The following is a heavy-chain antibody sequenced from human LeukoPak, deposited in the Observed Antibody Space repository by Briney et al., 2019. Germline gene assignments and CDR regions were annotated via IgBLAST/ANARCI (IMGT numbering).Heavy chain of an antibody. CDR2: IKQDGSEK. CDR1: GFTFSSYC. D-gene: IGHD6-6*01. V-gene: IGHV3-7*01. Sequence: PGGSLRLSCAASGFTFSSYCMSWVRQAPGKGLEWVANIKQDGSEKYYVCSVKGRFTISRDNAKNSLYLQMNSLRAEDTAVYYCARGRPRGAFDIWGQGTMVTVSS. CDR3: ARGRPRGAFDI. J-gene: IGHJ3*02.